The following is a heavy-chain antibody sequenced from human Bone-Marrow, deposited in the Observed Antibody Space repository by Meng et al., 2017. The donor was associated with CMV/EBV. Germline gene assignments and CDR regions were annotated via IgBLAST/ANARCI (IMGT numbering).Heavy chain of an antibody. J-gene: IGHJ6*02. CDR2: VNHSGST. V-gene: IGHV4-34*01. CDR1: GGSFSGYY. Sequence: SETLSLTCAVYGGSFSGYYWSWIRQPPGKGLEWIGEVNHSGSTYYNPSLKSRVTISVDTSKNQFSLKLSSVTAADTAVYYCARVHYYGSGPLGMDVWGQGTTVTVSS. D-gene: IGHD3-10*01. CDR3: ARVHYYGSGPLGMDV.